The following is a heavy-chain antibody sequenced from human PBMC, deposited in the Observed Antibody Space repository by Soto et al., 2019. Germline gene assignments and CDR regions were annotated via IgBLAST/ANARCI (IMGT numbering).Heavy chain of an antibody. D-gene: IGHD3-10*01. CDR3: AKVPSDRGYYYYGMDV. CDR1: GFAFSSYA. Sequence: QVQLVESGGGVVQPGRSLRLSCAASGFAFSSYAMHWVRRAPGKGLDWVAVISYGGSEKYYADSVKGRFTIFRDNSRNTLYLQMSGLRSEDTAVYYCAKVPSDRGYYYYGMDVWGQGTTVTVSS. J-gene: IGHJ6*02. V-gene: IGHV3-30*18. CDR2: ISYGGSEK.